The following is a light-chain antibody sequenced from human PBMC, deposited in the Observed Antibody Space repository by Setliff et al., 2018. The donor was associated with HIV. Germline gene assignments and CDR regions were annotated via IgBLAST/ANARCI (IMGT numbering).Light chain of an antibody. CDR1: RSDGCVFDF. CDR3: ASYRSPATYV. CDR2: DVX. V-gene: IGLV2-14*03. J-gene: IGLJ1*01. Sequence: QSALTQPXXXXGSPAQSLTISCIGSRSDGCVFDFVSWYQQRPGKAPKLIMFDVXXXPSGVSHRFSGSKSGNTASLTISGLQTEDEADYFCASYRSPATYVFGIGTKVTVL.